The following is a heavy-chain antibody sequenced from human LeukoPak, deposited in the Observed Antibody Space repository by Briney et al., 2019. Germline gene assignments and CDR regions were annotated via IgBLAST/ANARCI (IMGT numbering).Heavy chain of an antibody. J-gene: IGHJ4*02. Sequence: GGSLRLSCAASGFTFSSYAMSWVRQAPGKGLEWVSAISGSGGSTYYADSVKGRFTISRDNSKNTLYLQMSSLRAEDTAVYYCAKDIDLTYYFDYWGQGTLVTVSS. D-gene: IGHD3-16*01. CDR2: ISGSGGST. CDR1: GFTFSSYA. V-gene: IGHV3-23*01. CDR3: AKDIDLTYYFDY.